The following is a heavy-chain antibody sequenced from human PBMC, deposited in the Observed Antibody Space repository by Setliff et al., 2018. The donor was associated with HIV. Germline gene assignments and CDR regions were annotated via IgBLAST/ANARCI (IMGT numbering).Heavy chain of an antibody. CDR1: GYTFTSYA. CDR2: INAGNGNT. J-gene: IGHJ4*02. D-gene: IGHD2-8*01. Sequence: GASVKVSCKASGYTFTSYAMHWVRQAPGQRLEWMGWINAGNGNTKYSQKFQGRVTITRGTSASTAYMELSSLRSEDTAVYYCASGSGYCRNGVCYIGVHKNPDKYYSDYWGQGTLVTVSS. V-gene: IGHV1-3*01. CDR3: ASGSGYCRNGVCYIGVHKNPDKYYSDY.